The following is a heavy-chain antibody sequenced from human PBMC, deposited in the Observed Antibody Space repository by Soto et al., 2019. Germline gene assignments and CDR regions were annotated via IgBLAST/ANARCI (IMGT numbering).Heavy chain of an antibody. V-gene: IGHV4-39*01. Sequence: SETLSLTCTVSGDSISSSSFYWAWIRQPPGKGLEWIGSIYPSGRTYYNPSLKSRVTISVDTSKNQFSLKLSSLTAADTTVYYCVLHRGRILSAGTVGWFAPWGQGTLVT. D-gene: IGHD6-13*01. CDR1: GDSISSSSFY. J-gene: IGHJ5*02. CDR2: IYPSGRT. CDR3: VLHRGRILSAGTVGWFAP.